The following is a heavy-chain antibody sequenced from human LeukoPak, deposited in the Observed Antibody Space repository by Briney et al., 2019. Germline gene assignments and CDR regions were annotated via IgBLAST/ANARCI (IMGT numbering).Heavy chain of an antibody. Sequence: SETLSLTCTVSGGSISSYYWSWIRQPPGKGLEWIGYIYYSGSTNYNPSLKSRVTISVDTSKNQFSLKLSSVTAADTAVYYCARNTDSSGYGMDVWGQGTTVTVSS. CDR1: GGSISSYY. CDR3: ARNTDSSGYGMDV. J-gene: IGHJ6*02. CDR2: IYYSGST. D-gene: IGHD3-22*01. V-gene: IGHV4-59*08.